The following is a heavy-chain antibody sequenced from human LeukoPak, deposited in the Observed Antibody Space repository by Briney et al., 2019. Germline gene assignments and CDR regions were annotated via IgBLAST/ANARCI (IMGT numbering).Heavy chain of an antibody. V-gene: IGHV3-23*01. Sequence: GRSLRLSCAASGFTFSSYAMSWVRQAPGKGLEWVSAISGSGGSTYYADSVKGRFTISRDNSKNTLYLQMNSLRAEDTAVYYCAKDWTAVAGSPPQSDYWGQGTLVTVSS. CDR1: GFTFSSYA. J-gene: IGHJ4*02. CDR2: ISGSGGST. CDR3: AKDWTAVAGSPPQSDY. D-gene: IGHD6-19*01.